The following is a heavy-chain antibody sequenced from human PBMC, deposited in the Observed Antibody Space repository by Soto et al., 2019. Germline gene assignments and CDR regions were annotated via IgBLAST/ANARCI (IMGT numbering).Heavy chain of an antibody. Sequence: QVQLQGSDPRLLKPSATLSLTCTVSGASVTSYYWSWIRQPAGKGLDWIGRIYTSGNTDYNPSLKSRVTLSLETSQNQVSPKLSSVTAADTALYYCARDGVGPHGMDGWGQGTTVTVSS. CDR3: ARDGVGPHGMDG. J-gene: IGHJ6*02. V-gene: IGHV4-4*07. CDR2: IYTSGNT. D-gene: IGHD2-8*01. CDR1: GASVTSYY.